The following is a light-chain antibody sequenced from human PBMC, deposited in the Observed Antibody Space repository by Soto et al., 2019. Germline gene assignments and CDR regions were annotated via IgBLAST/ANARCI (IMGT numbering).Light chain of an antibody. Sequence: IVMTQSPATLSVSPGERATLSCRASQSVGNNLAWYQQKPGQAPRLLIYDAYTRATGIPARFSGSGSGTEYTLTISSLQSEDSAVYYCQQCSWHPFTVTFGGGTKVEIK. J-gene: IGKJ4*01. V-gene: IGKV3-15*01. CDR1: QSVGNN. CDR2: DAY. CDR3: QQCSWHPFTVT.